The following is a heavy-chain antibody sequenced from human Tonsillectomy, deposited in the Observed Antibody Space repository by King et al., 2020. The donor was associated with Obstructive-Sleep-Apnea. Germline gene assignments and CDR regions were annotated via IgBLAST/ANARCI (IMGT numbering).Heavy chain of an antibody. CDR3: AKDCGDFWSGKYYYGMDV. D-gene: IGHD3-3*01. CDR2: IWYDGSNK. Sequence: QLVQSGGGVVQPGRSLRLSCAASGFTFSSYGMHWVRQAPGKGLEWVAVIWYDGSNKYYADSVNGRFTISRDNSKNTLYLQMNSLRAEDTAVYYCAKDCGDFWSGKYYYGMDVWGQGTTVTVSS. J-gene: IGHJ6*02. CDR1: GFTFSSYG. V-gene: IGHV3-33*06.